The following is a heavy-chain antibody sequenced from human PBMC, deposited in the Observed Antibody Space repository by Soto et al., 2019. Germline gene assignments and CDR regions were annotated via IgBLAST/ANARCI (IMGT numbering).Heavy chain of an antibody. Sequence: QVQLQESGPGLVKPSETLSLTCTVSGGSVSSGSYYWSWIRQPPGKGLEWIGYIYYSGSTNYNPSLKSRVTISVDTSKNQFSLKLSSVTAADTAVYYCARVEVGATPDYWGQGTLVTVSS. J-gene: IGHJ4*02. CDR1: GGSVSSGSYY. CDR3: ARVEVGATPDY. V-gene: IGHV4-61*01. D-gene: IGHD1-26*01. CDR2: IYYSGST.